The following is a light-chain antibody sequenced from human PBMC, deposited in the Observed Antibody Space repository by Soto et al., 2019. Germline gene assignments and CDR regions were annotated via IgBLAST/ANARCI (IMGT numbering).Light chain of an antibody. CDR2: GNT. J-gene: IGLJ3*02. CDR1: TSNIGSNFD. Sequence: QSVLTQPPSVSGAPGQTVTISCTGSTSNIGSNFDVHWYQQLPGKAPKVIIYGNTNRPSGVPARFSGSESGTSASLAISGVQDDDDADYYCQSYDYTLGGFVFGGGTKLTVL. CDR3: QSYDYTLGGFV. V-gene: IGLV1-40*01.